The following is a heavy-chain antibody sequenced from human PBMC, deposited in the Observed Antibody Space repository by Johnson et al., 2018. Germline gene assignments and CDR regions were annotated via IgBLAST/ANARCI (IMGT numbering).Heavy chain of an antibody. Sequence: EVQLVESGGGLVQPGRSLRLSCAASGFTFTSYRMNWVRQAPGKGLEWVSSISSGSRSIYYADSVKGRFTISRDNAKNSLYLQMNSLSAEDTAVYYCARGDGGDDAFDIWGQGTMVTVSS. D-gene: IGHD4-23*01. J-gene: IGHJ3*02. V-gene: IGHV3-21*01. CDR3: ARGDGGDDAFDI. CDR2: ISSGSRSI. CDR1: GFTFTSYR.